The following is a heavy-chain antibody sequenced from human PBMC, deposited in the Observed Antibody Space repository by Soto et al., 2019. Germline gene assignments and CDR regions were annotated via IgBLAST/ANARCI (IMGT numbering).Heavy chain of an antibody. D-gene: IGHD2-15*01. J-gene: IGHJ6*02. Sequence: GASVKVSCKASGYTFTSYYMHWARQAPGQGLEWMGIINPSGGSTSYAQKFQGRVTMTRDTSTSTVYMELSSLRSEDTAVYYCARDYPEIYCSGGSCYDPGYYYYGMDVWGQGTTVTVSS. CDR2: INPSGGST. V-gene: IGHV1-46*01. CDR1: GYTFTSYY. CDR3: ARDYPEIYCSGGSCYDPGYYYYGMDV.